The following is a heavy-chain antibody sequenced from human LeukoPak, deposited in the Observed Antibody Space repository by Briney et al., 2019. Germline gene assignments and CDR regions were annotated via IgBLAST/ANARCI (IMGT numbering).Heavy chain of an antibody. V-gene: IGHV3-66*01. CDR3: ARDLPLSYDILTGYSGAFDI. D-gene: IGHD3-9*01. CDR1: GFTVSSNY. J-gene: IGHJ3*02. Sequence: GGSLRLSCAASGFTVSSNYMSWVRQAPGKGLEWVSVIYSGGSTYYADSVKGRFTISRDNSKNTLYLQMNSLRAEDTAVYYCARDLPLSYDILTGYSGAFDIWGQGTMVTVSS. CDR2: IYSGGST.